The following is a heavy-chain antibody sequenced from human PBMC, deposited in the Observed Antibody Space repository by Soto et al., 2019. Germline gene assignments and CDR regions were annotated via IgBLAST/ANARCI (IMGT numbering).Heavy chain of an antibody. V-gene: IGHV3-15*04. CDR2: IDSKIDADKT. CDR3: VTRFTAVATARFDY. J-gene: IGHJ4*02. Sequence: EVQLVESGGGLVKPGGSLRLSCTASGFTFSKAYMNWVRQAPGQGLEWVGKIDSKIDADKTDLAAPVKGRFTLSRDDSKNTLYLQMNGLESEDTAMYYCVTRFTAVATARFDYWGQGTLVTVSA. D-gene: IGHD2-21*02. CDR1: GFTFSKAY.